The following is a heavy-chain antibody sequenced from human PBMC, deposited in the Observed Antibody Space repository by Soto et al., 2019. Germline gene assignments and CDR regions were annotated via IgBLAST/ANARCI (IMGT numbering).Heavy chain of an antibody. D-gene: IGHD2-2*01. J-gene: IGHJ5*02. CDR1: GGTFSSYA. CDR3: ARGESCISTSCTYNWFDP. Sequence: QVQLVQSGAEVKKPGSSVKVSCKASGGTFSSYAISWVRQAPGQGLEWMGGIIPIFGTSNYAQKFQGRVTITADESTSTAYMELSSLRSEDTAVYYCARGESCISTSCTYNWFDPWGQGTLVTVSS. V-gene: IGHV1-69*12. CDR2: IIPIFGTS.